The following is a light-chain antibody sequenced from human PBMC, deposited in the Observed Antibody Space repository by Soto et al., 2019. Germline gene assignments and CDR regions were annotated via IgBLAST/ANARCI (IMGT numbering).Light chain of an antibody. V-gene: IGLV2-14*01. CDR2: EVR. CDR3: CSYTSTYTLV. J-gene: IGLJ3*02. CDR1: SSDIGGYNY. Sequence: QSVLTQPASVSGSPGQSITISCTGTSSDIGGYNYVSWYQQHPGKAPKLLIYEVRNRPSGVSDRFSGSKSGNTASLTISGLQTEDEADYYCCSYTSTYTLVFGGGTKVTVL.